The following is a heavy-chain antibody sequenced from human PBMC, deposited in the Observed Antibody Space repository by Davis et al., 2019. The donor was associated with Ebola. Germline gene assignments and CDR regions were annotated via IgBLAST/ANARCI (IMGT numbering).Heavy chain of an antibody. Sequence: GSLRLSCTVSGGSISSYYWSWIRQPPGKGLEWIGEINHSGSTNYNPSLKSRVTISVDTSKNQFSLKLSSVTAADTAVYYCARAVGSSTSWFDPWGQGTLVTVSS. V-gene: IGHV4-34*01. CDR3: ARAVGSSTSWFDP. J-gene: IGHJ5*02. D-gene: IGHD2-2*01. CDR1: GGSISSYY. CDR2: INHSGST.